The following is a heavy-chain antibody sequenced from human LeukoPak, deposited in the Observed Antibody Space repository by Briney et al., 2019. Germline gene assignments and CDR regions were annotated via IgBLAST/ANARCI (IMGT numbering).Heavy chain of an antibody. CDR3: ARVRTTLYYYYYMDV. CDR1: GGSISSSSYY. D-gene: IGHD4-11*01. Sequence: SETLSLTCTVSGGSISSSSYYWGWIRQPPGKGLEWIGEINHSGSTNYNPSLKSRVTISVDTSKNQFSLKLSSVTAADTAVYYCARVRTTLYYYYYMDVWGKGTTVTISS. J-gene: IGHJ6*03. V-gene: IGHV4-39*07. CDR2: INHSGST.